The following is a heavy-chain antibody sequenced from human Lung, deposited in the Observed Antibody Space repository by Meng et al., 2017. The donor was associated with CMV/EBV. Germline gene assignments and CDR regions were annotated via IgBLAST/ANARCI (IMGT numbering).Heavy chain of an antibody. CDR3: ARASYYGSGSYYHFTS. J-gene: IGHJ4*02. CDR2: IIPLYATA. Sequence: SXXVSXKASGGTFSNYAVSWGRQAPGEGLEWMGGIIPLYATANYAQRFQGRVTITTDESTSTAYMEVRTLRSEDTAVYYCARASYYGSGSYYHFTSWGQGTPVTVSS. D-gene: IGHD3-10*01. CDR1: GGTFSNYA. V-gene: IGHV1-69*05.